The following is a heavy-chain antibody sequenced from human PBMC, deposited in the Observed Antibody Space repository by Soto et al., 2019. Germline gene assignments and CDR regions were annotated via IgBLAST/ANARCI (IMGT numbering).Heavy chain of an antibody. J-gene: IGHJ4*02. CDR2: INPNSGGT. D-gene: IGHD3-10*01. V-gene: IGHV1-2*04. CDR3: ARGPPSRALWYGIDY. CDR1: GYTFTGYY. Sequence: ASVKVSCKASGYTFTGYYMHWVRQAPGQGLEWMGWINPNSGGTNYAQKFQGWVTMTRDTSISTAYMELSRLRSDDTAVYYCARGPPSRALWYGIDYWGQGAPVTVSS.